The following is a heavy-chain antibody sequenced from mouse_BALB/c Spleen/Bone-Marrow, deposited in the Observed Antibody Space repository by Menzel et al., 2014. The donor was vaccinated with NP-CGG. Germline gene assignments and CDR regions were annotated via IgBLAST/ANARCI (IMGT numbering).Heavy chain of an antibody. CDR2: IDPSDSET. CDR1: GYTFTSYW. Sequence: VKLVESGAELVRPGASVKLSCKASGYTFTSYWMTWVKQRPGQSLEWIGMIDPSDSETHYNQMSKDKATLTVDKSSSTAYMQLSSLTSEDSAVYYCAREEITTVVAPAYWGQGALVTVSA. D-gene: IGHD1-1*01. V-gene: IGHV1-61*01. CDR3: AREEITTVVAPAY. J-gene: IGHJ3*01.